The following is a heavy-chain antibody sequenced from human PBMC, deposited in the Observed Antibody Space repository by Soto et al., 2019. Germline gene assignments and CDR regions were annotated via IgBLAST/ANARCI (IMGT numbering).Heavy chain of an antibody. CDR2: IIPVLGLA. CDR3: ARSGWGGPSGK. CDR1: GGPFSSYT. J-gene: IGHJ4*01. V-gene: IGHV1-69*02. D-gene: IGHD6-25*01. Sequence: QVQLVQSGAEVKKPGSSVKVDCRATGGPFSSYTFTWVRQASGQGLEWMGRIIPVLGLANYAQKFQDRVTITADNSTGTVYMELRGLISEDTAVHYCARSGWGGPSGKWGQGSLVTVSS.